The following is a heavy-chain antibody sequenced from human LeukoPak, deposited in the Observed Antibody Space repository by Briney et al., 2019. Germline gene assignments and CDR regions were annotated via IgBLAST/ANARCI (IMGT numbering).Heavy chain of an antibody. Sequence: GGSLRLSCAASGLTFTSYGMHWVRQAPGKGLEWVAVISYDGRTKYYADAMKGRFTISRDNSKNTLYLQMNSLRAEDTAVYFCAKDATSWYYFDYWGQGTLVTVSS. D-gene: IGHD2-2*01. J-gene: IGHJ4*02. V-gene: IGHV3-30*18. CDR2: ISYDGRTK. CDR3: AKDATSWYYFDY. CDR1: GLTFTSYG.